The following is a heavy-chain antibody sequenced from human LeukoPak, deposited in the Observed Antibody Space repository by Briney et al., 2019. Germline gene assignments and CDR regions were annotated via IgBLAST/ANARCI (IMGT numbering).Heavy chain of an antibody. V-gene: IGHV4-61*08. CDR3: ARERSGWRTFDY. CDR2: IYYSGST. D-gene: IGHD6-19*01. Sequence: ETLSLTCPVSGGSISSGGYYWSWIRQPPGKELEWIGYIYYSGSTNYNPSLKSRVTISVDTSKNQFSLKLRSVTAADTAVYYCARERSGWRTFDYWGQGTLVTVSS. J-gene: IGHJ4*02. CDR1: GGSISSGGYY.